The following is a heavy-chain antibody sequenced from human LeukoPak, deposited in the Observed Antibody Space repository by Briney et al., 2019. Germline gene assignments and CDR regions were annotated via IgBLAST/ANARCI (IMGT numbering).Heavy chain of an antibody. CDR3: ASGNSPYYYYYMDV. J-gene: IGHJ6*03. V-gene: IGHV3-30-3*01. CDR1: GFTFSSYA. D-gene: IGHD4-23*01. Sequence: GGSLRLSCAASGFTFSSYAMHWVRQAPGKGLEWVAVISYDGSNKYYADSVKGRFTISRDNSKNTLYLQMNSLRAEDTAVYYCASGNSPYYYYYMDVWGKGTTVTVSS. CDR2: ISYDGSNK.